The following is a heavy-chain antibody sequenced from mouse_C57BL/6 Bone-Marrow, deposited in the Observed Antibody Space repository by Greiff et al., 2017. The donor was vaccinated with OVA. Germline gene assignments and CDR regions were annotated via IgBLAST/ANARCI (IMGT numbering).Heavy chain of an antibody. V-gene: IGHV1-55*01. CDR3: ARSLDYGSSTEGY. Sequence: QVHVKQPGAELVKPGASVKMSCKASGYTFTSYWITWVKQRPGQGLEWIGDIYPGSGSTNYNEKFKSKATLTVDTSSSTAYMQLSSLTSEDSAVYYGARSLDYGSSTEGYWGQGTTLTVSS. D-gene: IGHD1-1*01. CDR2: IYPGSGST. J-gene: IGHJ2*01. CDR1: GYTFTSYW.